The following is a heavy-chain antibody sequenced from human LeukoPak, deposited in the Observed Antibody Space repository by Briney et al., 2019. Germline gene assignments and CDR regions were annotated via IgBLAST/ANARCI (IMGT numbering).Heavy chain of an antibody. V-gene: IGHV3-23*01. CDR2: ISPSDSST. D-gene: IGHD6-19*01. J-gene: IGHJ4*02. CDR1: GFTFSNYA. CDR3: AKRGSGEDY. Sequence: GGSLRLSCAASGFTFSNYAMSWVRQAPGRGLDWVSTISPSDSSTYYADSVKGRFTNSRDNSKNTLYLQMNSLRAEDTAVYYCAKRGSGEDYWGQGTLVTVSS.